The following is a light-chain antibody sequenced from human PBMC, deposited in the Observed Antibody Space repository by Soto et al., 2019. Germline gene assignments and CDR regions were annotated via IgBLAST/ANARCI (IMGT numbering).Light chain of an antibody. CDR2: GAS. J-gene: IGKJ4*01. CDR3: QQDYNLPLT. CDR1: QSVSSSY. Sequence: EIVMTQSPATLSLSPGERATLSCSASQSVSSSYLSWYQQKPGQAPRLLIYGASTRATGIPARFSGSGSGTDFNLTISSLQPEDFAVYYCQQDYNLPLTFGGGTKVEIK. V-gene: IGKV3D-7*01.